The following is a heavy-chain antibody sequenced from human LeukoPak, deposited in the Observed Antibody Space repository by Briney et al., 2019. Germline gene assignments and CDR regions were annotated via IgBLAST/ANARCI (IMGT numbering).Heavy chain of an antibody. CDR1: GFTFSSYG. D-gene: IGHD6-13*01. Sequence: GRSLRLSCAASGFTFSSYGMHWVRQAPGKGLEWVAGISWNSGNIGYADSVKGRFTISRDNSKNTLYLQMNSLRAEDTAVYYCAKAGPYSSSWYDYWGQGTLVTVSS. CDR3: AKAGPYSSSWYDY. V-gene: IGHV3-33*08. J-gene: IGHJ4*02. CDR2: ISWNSGNI.